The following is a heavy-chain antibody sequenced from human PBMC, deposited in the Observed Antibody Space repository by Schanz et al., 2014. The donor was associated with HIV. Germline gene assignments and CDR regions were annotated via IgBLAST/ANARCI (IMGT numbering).Heavy chain of an antibody. V-gene: IGHV1-8*01. Sequence: QVQLVQSGAEVKKPGASVKVSCEASGYTFTSYDINWVRQATGQGLEWMGWMNPNSGNTGYAQKFQGRVTMTRNTSITTAYMELSSLRSEDTAVYFCAKMDAAMGINWFDPWGQGTLVTVSS. D-gene: IGHD5-18*01. CDR3: AKMDAAMGINWFDP. J-gene: IGHJ5*02. CDR2: MNPNSGNT. CDR1: GYTFTSYD.